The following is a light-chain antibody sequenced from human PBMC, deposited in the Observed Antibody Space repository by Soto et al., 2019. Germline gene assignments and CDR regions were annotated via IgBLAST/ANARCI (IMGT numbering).Light chain of an antibody. V-gene: IGKV3-11*01. CDR3: QQRSNWPPGFT. J-gene: IGKJ3*01. Sequence: EIVLTQSPATLSLSPGERATLSCRASQSVSSYLAWYQQKPGQAPRLLIYDASNRATGIPARFSGGGSGTDCTLTISSLEPEDFAVYYCQQRSNWPPGFTFGPGTKVDIK. CDR2: DAS. CDR1: QSVSSY.